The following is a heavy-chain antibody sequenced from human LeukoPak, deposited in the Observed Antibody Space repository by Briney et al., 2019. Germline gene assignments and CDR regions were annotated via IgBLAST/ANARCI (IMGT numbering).Heavy chain of an antibody. Sequence: PGGSLRLSCAASGFTFSSYGMHWVRQAPGKGLEWVSYISSSSNTIYYADSVKGRFTISRDNAKNSLYLQMNSLRDEDTAVYYCARSRITGAERAFDIWGQGTMVTVSS. J-gene: IGHJ3*02. CDR2: ISSSSNTI. CDR3: ARSRITGAERAFDI. CDR1: GFTFSSYG. V-gene: IGHV3-48*02. D-gene: IGHD3-3*01.